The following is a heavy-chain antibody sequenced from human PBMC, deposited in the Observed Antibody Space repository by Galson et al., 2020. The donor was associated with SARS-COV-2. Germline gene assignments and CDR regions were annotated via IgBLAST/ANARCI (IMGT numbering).Heavy chain of an antibody. Sequence: ETSETLSLTCTASRGSISGHYWSWIRQPPGKGLEWIGYISDTGSTKYNPSLQSRVTISLDTPKNQFSLKVDSVTAADTAVYYCAKLVEGRRSSEDYWGQGTLVTVSS. D-gene: IGHD1-26*01. V-gene: IGHV4-59*08. J-gene: IGHJ4*02. CDR2: ISDTGST. CDR3: AKLVEGRRSSEDY. CDR1: RGSISGHY.